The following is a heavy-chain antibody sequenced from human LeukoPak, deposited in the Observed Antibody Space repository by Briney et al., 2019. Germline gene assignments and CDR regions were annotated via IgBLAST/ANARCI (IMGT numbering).Heavy chain of an antibody. V-gene: IGHV1-24*01. CDR3: ATGLRRLVVAATQGLDY. Sequence: ASVKVSCKVSGYTLTELSMHWVRQAPGKGLEWMGGFDPEDGETIYAQKFQGRVTMTEDTSTDTAYMELSSLRSEDTAVYYCATGLRRLVVAATQGLDYWGQGTLVTVSS. D-gene: IGHD2-15*01. CDR1: GYTLTELS. J-gene: IGHJ4*02. CDR2: FDPEDGET.